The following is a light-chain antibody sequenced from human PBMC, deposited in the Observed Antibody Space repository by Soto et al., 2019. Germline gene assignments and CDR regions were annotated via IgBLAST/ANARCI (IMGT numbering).Light chain of an antibody. CDR2: DSS. Sequence: DTQMTQSPSSLSASVGGSVTITCQASRDISKYLNWYQQKPGKAPNLLIYDSSNLETGVPSRFSGSGSGTHFTFTISSLQPEDIATYYCHQSDNFPLTFGGGTKVEIK. J-gene: IGKJ4*01. V-gene: IGKV1-33*01. CDR1: RDISKY. CDR3: HQSDNFPLT.